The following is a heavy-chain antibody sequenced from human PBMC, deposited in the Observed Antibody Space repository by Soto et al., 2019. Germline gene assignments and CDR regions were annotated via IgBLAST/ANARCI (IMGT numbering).Heavy chain of an antibody. Sequence: GGSLRLSCEASGFTFSRDSMNWVRQVPGKGLEWVSSISSGSSDTWYADSVKGRFIISRDNAQNSLFLQMNTLRPEDTAMYYCARVAYWGPGTQVTGSS. J-gene: IGHJ4*02. CDR1: GFTFSRDS. CDR3: ARVAY. V-gene: IGHV3-21*01. CDR2: ISSGSSDT.